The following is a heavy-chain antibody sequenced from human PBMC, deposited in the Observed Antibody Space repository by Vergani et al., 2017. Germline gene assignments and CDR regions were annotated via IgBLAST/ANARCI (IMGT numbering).Heavy chain of an antibody. CDR3: ARAPDYYDSSGYPYYFDY. J-gene: IGHJ4*02. CDR1: GGSFSGYY. Sequence: QVQLQQWGAGLLKPSETLSLTCAVYGGSFSGYYWSWIRQPPGKGLEWIGEINHSGSTNYNPSLKSRVTISVETSKNQFSLKLSSVTAADTAVYYCARAPDYYDSSGYPYYFDYWGQGTLVTVSS. D-gene: IGHD3-22*01. CDR2: INHSGST. V-gene: IGHV4-34*01.